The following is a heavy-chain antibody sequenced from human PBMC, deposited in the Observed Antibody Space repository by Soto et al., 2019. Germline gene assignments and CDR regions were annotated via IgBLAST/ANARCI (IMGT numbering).Heavy chain of an antibody. CDR3: ARGDCFGATCYSLAGSFYYYMDV. CDR2: INNDGSVS. D-gene: IGHD2-15*01. J-gene: IGHJ6*03. V-gene: IGHV3-74*01. Sequence: EVQLVESGGGLVQPGGSLRLSCVASGFTFSNYWMYWVRQAPGEGLVWVSRINNDGSVSSYADSVKGRLTISRDNVKNTLDLESDSLRAEDTAVYYWARGDCFGATCYSLAGSFYYYMDVWGKGTKVSVFS. CDR1: GFTFSNYW.